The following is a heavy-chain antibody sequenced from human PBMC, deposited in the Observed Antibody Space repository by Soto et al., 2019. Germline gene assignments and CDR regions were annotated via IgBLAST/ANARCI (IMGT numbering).Heavy chain of an antibody. Sequence: QLQLQESGPGLVKPSETLSLTCTVSGGSISSSSYYWGWIRQPPGKGLEWMGSIYYSGSTYYNPSLKSRVTIPEDTSKNQFALKLSSVTAADTAVYYCARHSRYCSSTSCYAVYYYGMDVWGQGTTVTVSS. J-gene: IGHJ6*02. CDR3: ARHSRYCSSTSCYAVYYYGMDV. CDR2: IYYSGST. CDR1: GGSISSSSYY. D-gene: IGHD2-2*01. V-gene: IGHV4-39*01.